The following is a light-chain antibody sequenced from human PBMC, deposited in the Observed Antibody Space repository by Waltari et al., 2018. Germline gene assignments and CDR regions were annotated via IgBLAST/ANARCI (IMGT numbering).Light chain of an antibody. V-gene: IGKV3-15*01. CDR2: GAS. Sequence: EIVLTQSPATLSVSPGERATLSCRASQSVSSNLACYQQKPGQAPRLLIYGASTRATGIPARFSGSGSGTEFTRTISSLQSEDFAVYYCQQYNNWPAGDTFGQGTKLEIK. CDR3: QQYNNWPAGDT. CDR1: QSVSSN. J-gene: IGKJ2*01.